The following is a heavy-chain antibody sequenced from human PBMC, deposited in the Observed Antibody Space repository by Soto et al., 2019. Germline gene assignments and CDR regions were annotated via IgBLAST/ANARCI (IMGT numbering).Heavy chain of an antibody. CDR1: GFTFSSYA. D-gene: IGHD3-3*01. V-gene: IGHV3-23*01. Sequence: GGSLRLSCAASGFTFSSYAMSWVRQAPGKGLEWVSAISGSGGSTYYADSVKGRFTISRDNSKNTLYLQMNSLRAEDTAVYYCAISRPLLRFLEWLLPTPLDAFDIWGQGTMVTVSS. CDR3: AISRPLLRFLEWLLPTPLDAFDI. J-gene: IGHJ3*02. CDR2: ISGSGGST.